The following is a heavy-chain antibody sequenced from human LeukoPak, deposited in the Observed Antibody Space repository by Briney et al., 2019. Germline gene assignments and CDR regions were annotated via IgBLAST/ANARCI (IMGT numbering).Heavy chain of an antibody. D-gene: IGHD6-13*01. J-gene: IGHJ4*02. CDR2: ISYDGSSK. Sequence: GGSLRLSCAASGFTFSSYGMHWVRQAPGKGLEWVAVISYDGSSKYYADSVKGRFTISRDNSKNTLYLQMNSLRAEDTAVYYCASPAVYSSSWYYFDYWGQGTLVTVSS. CDR3: ASPAVYSSSWYYFDY. CDR1: GFTFSSYG. V-gene: IGHV3-30*03.